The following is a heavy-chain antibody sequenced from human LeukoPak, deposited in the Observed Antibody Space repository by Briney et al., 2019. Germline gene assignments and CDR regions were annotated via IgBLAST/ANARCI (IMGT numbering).Heavy chain of an antibody. CDR2: IRYDGSYK. V-gene: IGHV3-30*02. CDR3: VRQMIRFWFDP. CDR1: GFTFSSSG. D-gene: IGHD3-16*01. Sequence: GGSLRLSCAASGFTFSSSGMHWVRQAPGKGLEWVTFIRYDGSYKYYADSVKGRFTISRDNSKNTLSLQMNSLRPEDTAVYYCVRQMIRFWFDPWGQGTRVTVSS. J-gene: IGHJ5*02.